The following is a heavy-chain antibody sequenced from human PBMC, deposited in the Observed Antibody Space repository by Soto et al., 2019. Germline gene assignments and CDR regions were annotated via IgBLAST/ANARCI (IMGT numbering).Heavy chain of an antibody. V-gene: IGHV4-61*01. CDR2: IYDSGST. CDR3: ARVGYYGSGSYYNHGGFDY. Sequence: SETLSLTCTVSGGSVSSGSYYWSWIRQPPGKGREWIGYIYDSGSTNYHPSLKSRVTISVDTSKNQFSLKLSSVTAADTAVYYCARVGYYGSGSYYNHGGFDYWDQGTLVTVSS. CDR1: GGSVSSGSYY. D-gene: IGHD3-10*01. J-gene: IGHJ4*02.